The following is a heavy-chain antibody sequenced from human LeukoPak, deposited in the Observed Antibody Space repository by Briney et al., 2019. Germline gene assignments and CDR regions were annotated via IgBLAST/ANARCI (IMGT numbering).Heavy chain of an antibody. CDR1: GFTFSSYW. D-gene: IGHD3-22*01. J-gene: IGHJ1*01. CDR2: INSDGTDI. V-gene: IGHV3-74*01. Sequence: GGSLRLSCAASGFTFSSYWMHWVRQAPGKGLEWVARINSDGTDISYGDSVKGRFTISRDNAKNTLYLQMNSLRVEDAAVYYCARVGYYDSSNYYAYFQHWGQGTLVTVSS. CDR3: ARVGYYDSSNYYAYFQH.